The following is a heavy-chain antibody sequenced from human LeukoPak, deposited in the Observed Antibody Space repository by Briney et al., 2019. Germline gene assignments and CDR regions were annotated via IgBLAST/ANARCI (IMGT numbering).Heavy chain of an antibody. V-gene: IGHV3-30-3*01. CDR2: ISYDGSNK. CDR3: AKDPKFYDFWSGYYSEYFQH. Sequence: PGGSLRLSCAASGFTFSSYAMHWVRQAPGKGLEWVAVISYDGSNKYYADSVKGRFTISRDNSKNTLYLQMNSLRAEDTAVYYCAKDPKFYDFWSGYYSEYFQHWGQGTLVTVSS. D-gene: IGHD3-3*01. J-gene: IGHJ1*01. CDR1: GFTFSSYA.